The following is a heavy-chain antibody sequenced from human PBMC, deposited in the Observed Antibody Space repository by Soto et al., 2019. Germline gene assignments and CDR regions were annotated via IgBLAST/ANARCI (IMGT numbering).Heavy chain of an antibody. CDR1: GFTFSSYG. D-gene: IGHD6-13*01. CDR2: ISSSGTTI. CDR3: VRFGGAAAGPGDY. Sequence: VQLVESGGGVVQPGRSLRLSCAASGFTFSSYGMHWVRQAPGKGLEWVSYISSSGTTIYYTDSVKGRFTISRDNAKKSLYLQMNSLRAEDTAVYYCVRFGGAAAGPGDYWGQGTLVTVSS. V-gene: IGHV3-48*04. J-gene: IGHJ4*02.